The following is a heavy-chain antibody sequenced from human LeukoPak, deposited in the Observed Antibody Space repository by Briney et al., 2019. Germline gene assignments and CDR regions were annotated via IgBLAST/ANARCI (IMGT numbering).Heavy chain of an antibody. D-gene: IGHD3-10*01. CDR2: ISWNSDTT. CDR3: AKSGDLGSFYTHFCDY. V-gene: IGHV3-9*01. Sequence: GGSLRLSCAASGFTIGNNAIHWVRQVPGKGLEWVSGISWNSDTTGYADSVKGRFTISRDNAKNSVYLQMNSLRPEDTAFYYCAKSGDLGSFYTHFCDYWGQGILVTVSS. J-gene: IGHJ4*02. CDR1: GFTIGNNA.